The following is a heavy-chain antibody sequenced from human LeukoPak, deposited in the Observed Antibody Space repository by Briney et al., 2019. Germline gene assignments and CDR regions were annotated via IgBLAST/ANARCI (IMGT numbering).Heavy chain of an antibody. CDR3: ARGYYYDSSGYYYNPYPDY. V-gene: IGHV3-74*01. J-gene: IGHJ4*02. CDR2: INSDGSST. D-gene: IGHD3-22*01. Sequence: PGGSLRLSCAASGFTFSSYWMHWVRQAPGKGLVWVSRINSDGSSTSYADSVKGRFTISRDNAKNTLYLQMNSLRAEDTAVYYCARGYYYDSSGYYYNPYPDYWGQGTLVAVSS. CDR1: GFTFSSYW.